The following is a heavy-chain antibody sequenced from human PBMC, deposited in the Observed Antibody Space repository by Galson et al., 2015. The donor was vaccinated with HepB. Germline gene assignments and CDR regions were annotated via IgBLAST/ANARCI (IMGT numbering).Heavy chain of an antibody. D-gene: IGHD2-2*01. J-gene: IGHJ4*02. CDR3: ANSIPGRGPPSY. CDR1: GFTFNGYW. V-gene: IGHV3-7*03. CDR2: INPDGREM. Sequence: SLRLSGAASGFTFNGYWMTWVRQAPGKGLEWVADINPDGREMSYVDSVKGRFTISRDNAKNSLYLQMNSLRTEDTAVYYCANSIPGRGPPSYWGQGTLVTVSS.